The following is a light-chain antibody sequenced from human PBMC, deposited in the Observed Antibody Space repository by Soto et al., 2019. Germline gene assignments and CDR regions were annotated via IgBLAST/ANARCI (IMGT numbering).Light chain of an antibody. CDR2: DVS. Sequence: QSALTQPASASGPPGQSVTISCTGTSSDVGGYSYVSWYQHHPGKAHKLLIYDVSKRPSGVSNRFSGSKSGNTASLTISWLQAEDEADYYCTSYTSSGTRVFGGGTKLTVL. V-gene: IGLV2-14*03. CDR1: SSDVGGYSY. J-gene: IGLJ2*01. CDR3: TSYTSSGTRV.